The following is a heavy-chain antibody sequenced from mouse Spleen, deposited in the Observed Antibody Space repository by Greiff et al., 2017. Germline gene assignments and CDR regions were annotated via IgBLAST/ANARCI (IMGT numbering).Heavy chain of an antibody. D-gene: IGHD1-1*01. Sequence: QVQLQQPGAELVKPGASVKMSCKASGYTFTSYWITWVKQRPGQGLEWIGDLYPGSGSTNYNEKFKSKATLTVDTSSSTAYMQLSSLTSEDSAVYYCASYYGSSEGFAYWGQGTLVTVSA. V-gene: IGHV1-55*01. CDR3: ASYYGSSEGFAY. CDR2: LYPGSGST. CDR1: GYTFTSYW. J-gene: IGHJ3*01.